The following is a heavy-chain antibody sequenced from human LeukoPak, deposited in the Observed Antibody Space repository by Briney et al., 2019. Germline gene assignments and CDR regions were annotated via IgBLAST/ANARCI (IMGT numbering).Heavy chain of an antibody. CDR3: ARYDSIGDDGFDP. J-gene: IGHJ5*02. CDR2: INPSGGST. D-gene: IGHD3-10*01. V-gene: IGHV1-46*01. Sequence: ASAKVSCKASGYTFTSYYMHWVRQAPGQGLEWMGIINPSGGSTSYAQKFQGRVTMTRDTSTSTVYMELCSLRSEDTAVYYCARYDSIGDDGFDPWGQGTLVTVSS. CDR1: GYTFTSYY.